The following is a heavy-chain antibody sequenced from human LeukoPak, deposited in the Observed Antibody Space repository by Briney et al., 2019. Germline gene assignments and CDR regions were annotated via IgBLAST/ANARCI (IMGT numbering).Heavy chain of an antibody. J-gene: IGHJ6*02. CDR3: AREKSSSYLGYGVDV. CDR2: ISYDGSNK. CDR1: GFTFSSYG. D-gene: IGHD6-13*01. V-gene: IGHV3-30*03. Sequence: RTGRSLRLSCAASGFTFSSYGMHWVRQAPGKGLEWVAVISYDGSNKYYADSVKGRFTISRDNSKNTLYLQMNSLRAEDTAVYYCAREKSSSYLGYGVDVWGQGTTVTVSS.